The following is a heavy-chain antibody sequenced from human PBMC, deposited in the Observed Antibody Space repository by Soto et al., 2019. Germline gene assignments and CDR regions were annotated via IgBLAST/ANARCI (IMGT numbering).Heavy chain of an antibody. Sequence: TGGSLRLSCAVSGFTFSNYYIHWVRQAPGKGLEWVSSIRSGRDTFYADSVKGRFSISRDDATSSVSPQMNSLRGEDTAVYFCAREETAWPLAYGLDVWGQGTTVTVSS. V-gene: IGHV3-21*01. CDR2: IRSGRDT. CDR1: GFTFSNYY. J-gene: IGHJ6*02. D-gene: IGHD2-21*02. CDR3: AREETAWPLAYGLDV.